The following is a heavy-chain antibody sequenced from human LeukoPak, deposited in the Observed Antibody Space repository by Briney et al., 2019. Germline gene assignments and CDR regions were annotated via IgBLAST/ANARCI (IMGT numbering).Heavy chain of an antibody. D-gene: IGHD2-2*01. J-gene: IGHJ4*02. CDR3: ARARVYCSSTSCSYFDY. CDR2: IIPIFGTA. Sequence: SVKVSCKASGGTFSSYAISWVRQAPGQGLEWMGGIIPIFGTANYAQKLQGRVTITADESTSTAYMELSSLRSEDTAVYYCARARVYCSSTSCSYFDYWGQGTLVTVSS. CDR1: GGTFSSYA. V-gene: IGHV1-69*13.